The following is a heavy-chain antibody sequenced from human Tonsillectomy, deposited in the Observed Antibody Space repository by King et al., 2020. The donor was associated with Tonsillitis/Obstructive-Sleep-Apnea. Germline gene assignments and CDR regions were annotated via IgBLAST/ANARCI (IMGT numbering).Heavy chain of an antibody. V-gene: IGHV6-1*01. Sequence: VQLQQSGPGLVKPSQTLSLPCAISGDSVSSNSVAWNWIRQSPSRGLEWLGRTYYRSKWYNDYAGSVRSRITINPDTSKNQFSLRLNSVTPDGTAVYYCGRVAGQEQLVPDYYYGMDVWGQGTSVTVSS. CDR1: GDSVSSNSVA. J-gene: IGHJ6*02. CDR2: TYYRSKWYN. CDR3: GRVAGQEQLVPDYYYGMDV. D-gene: IGHD6-13*01.